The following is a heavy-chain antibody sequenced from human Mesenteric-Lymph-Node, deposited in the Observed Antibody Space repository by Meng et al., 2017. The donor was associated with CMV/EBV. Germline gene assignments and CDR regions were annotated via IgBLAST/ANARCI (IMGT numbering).Heavy chain of an antibody. Sequence: KVSCKASGYSFSSYWIAWVRQIPGKGLEWMGIIFPADSDTRYSPSFQGQVTMSADKSTGTAHLQWISMKASDTALYYCARQEGYCSTTSCYFGAFDVWGQGTKVTVSS. J-gene: IGHJ3*01. CDR1: GYSFSSYW. D-gene: IGHD2-2*01. CDR3: ARQEGYCSTTSCYFGAFDV. V-gene: IGHV5-51*01. CDR2: IFPADSDT.